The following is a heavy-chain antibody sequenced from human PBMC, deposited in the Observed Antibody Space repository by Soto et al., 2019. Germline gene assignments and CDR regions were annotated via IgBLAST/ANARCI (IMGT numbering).Heavy chain of an antibody. D-gene: IGHD6-19*01. CDR2: IYYSGST. V-gene: IGHV4-59*08. Sequence: SETLSLTCTVSGGSISSYYWSWIRQPPGKGLEWIGYIYYSGSTNYNPSLKSRVTISIDTSKNQLSLKLNSVTAADTAVYYCARLDILAVAGFDYWGQGTLVTVAS. CDR3: ARLDILAVAGFDY. J-gene: IGHJ4*02. CDR1: GGSISSYY.